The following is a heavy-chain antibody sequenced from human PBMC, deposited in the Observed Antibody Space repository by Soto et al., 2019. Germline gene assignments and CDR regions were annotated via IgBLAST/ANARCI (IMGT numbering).Heavy chain of an antibody. J-gene: IGHJ4*02. CDR3: ARISSGSYLGDFDY. V-gene: IGHV1-69*13. CDR1: GYTFTSYG. CDR2: IIPIFGTA. Sequence: QVQLVQSGAEVKKPGASVKVSCKASGYTFTSYGISWVRQAPGQGLEWMGGIIPIFGTANYAQKFQGRVTITADESTSTAYMELSSLRSEDTAVYYCARISSGSYLGDFDYWGQGTLVTVSS. D-gene: IGHD1-26*01.